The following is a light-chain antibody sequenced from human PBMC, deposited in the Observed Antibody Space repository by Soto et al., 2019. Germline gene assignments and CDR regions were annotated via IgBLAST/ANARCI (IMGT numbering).Light chain of an antibody. Sequence: QSVLTQPPSVSGGPGQRVTISCTGSSSNIGAGYDVHWYQQLPGTAPKLLIYGNSNRPSGVPDRFSGSKSGPSASLAITGLQAEDEADYYCQSYDSSLSGSYVVFGGGTKLTVL. V-gene: IGLV1-40*01. CDR2: GNS. CDR3: QSYDSSLSGSYVV. CDR1: SSNIGAGYD. J-gene: IGLJ2*01.